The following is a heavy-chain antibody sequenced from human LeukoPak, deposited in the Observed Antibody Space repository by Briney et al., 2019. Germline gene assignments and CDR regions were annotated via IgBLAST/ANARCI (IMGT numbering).Heavy chain of an antibody. J-gene: IGHJ6*02. Sequence: SETLSLTCAVSGGSISSGGYSWSWIRQPPGKGLEWIGYIYHSGSTYYNPSLKSRVTISVDRSKNQFSLKLSSVTAADTAVYYCARALGYGSGSYGGMDVWGQGTTVTVSS. CDR2: IYHSGST. CDR3: ARALGYGSGSYGGMDV. D-gene: IGHD3-10*01. V-gene: IGHV4-30-2*01. CDR1: GGSISSGGYS.